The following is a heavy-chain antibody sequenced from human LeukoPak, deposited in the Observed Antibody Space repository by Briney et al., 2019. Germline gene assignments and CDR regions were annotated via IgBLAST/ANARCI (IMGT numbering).Heavy chain of an antibody. D-gene: IGHD3-10*01. CDR3: ARGSGSYFADLTGFDY. J-gene: IGHJ4*02. V-gene: IGHV1-18*01. CDR2: ISAYNGNT. CDR1: GYTFTSYG. Sequence: GASVKVSCKASGYTFTSYGISWVRQAPGQGLERMGWISAYNGNTNYAQKLQGRVTMTTDTSTSTAYMELRSLRSDDTAVYYCARGSGSYFADLTGFDYWGQGTLVTVSS.